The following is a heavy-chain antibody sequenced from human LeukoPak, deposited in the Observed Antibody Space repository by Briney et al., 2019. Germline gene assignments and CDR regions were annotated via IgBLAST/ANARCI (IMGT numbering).Heavy chain of an antibody. CDR1: GHTFTSYG. CDR2: ISAYNGNT. CDR3: ARDATYCSSTSCLHFDY. Sequence: ASVKVSCKASGHTFTSYGISWVRQAPGQGLEWMGWISAYNGNTNYAQKLQGRVTMTTDTSTSTAYMELRSLRSDDTAVYYCARDATYCSSTSCLHFDYWGQGTLVTVSS. J-gene: IGHJ4*02. V-gene: IGHV1-18*01. D-gene: IGHD2-2*01.